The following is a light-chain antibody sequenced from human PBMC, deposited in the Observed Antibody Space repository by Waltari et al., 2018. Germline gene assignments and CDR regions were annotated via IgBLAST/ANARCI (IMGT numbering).Light chain of an antibody. CDR2: GAS. Sequence: EVVLTQSPGTLSLSPGERATLSCRPSQSVSRGYLAWNQQKPGQAPRLLIYGASNRATGVPDRFSGSGSGADFTLTISRLEPEDFAVYYCQQYGNSPITFGQGTRLEIK. J-gene: IGKJ5*01. CDR3: QQYGNSPIT. CDR1: QSVSRGY. V-gene: IGKV3-20*01.